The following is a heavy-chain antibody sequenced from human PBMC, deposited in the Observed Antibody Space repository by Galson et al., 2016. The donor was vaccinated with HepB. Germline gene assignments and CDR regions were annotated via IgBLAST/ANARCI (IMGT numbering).Heavy chain of an antibody. V-gene: IGHV5-51*01. CDR1: GFSFTTYW. D-gene: IGHD3-10*01. CDR3: ARRGKWFGRDDYCFDI. CDR2: IYPGDSVT. Sequence: QSGAEVKKPGESLKISCKASGFSFTTYWIGWVRQMPGKGLEWMGIIYPGDSVTTYSPSFQGQVTISTDKSNNTAYLQWSSLKVSDTAIYYCARRGKWFGRDDYCFDIGGQGTMVTVSS. J-gene: IGHJ3*02.